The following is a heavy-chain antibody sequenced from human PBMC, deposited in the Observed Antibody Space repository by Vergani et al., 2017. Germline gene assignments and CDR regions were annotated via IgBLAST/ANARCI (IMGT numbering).Heavy chain of an antibody. CDR3: ARHPRLMAADY. J-gene: IGHJ4*02. Sequence: EVQLVQSGAEVKTPGESLKISCKGSGYSFTSYWIGWVRQMPGKGLEWMGIIYPGDSDTRYSPSFQGQVTISADKSISTAYRQCSSLTASDTAMYHGARHPRLMAADYWGQGRLLTVSS. CDR1: GYSFTSYW. CDR2: IYPGDSDT. V-gene: IGHV5-51*01. D-gene: IGHD5-24*01.